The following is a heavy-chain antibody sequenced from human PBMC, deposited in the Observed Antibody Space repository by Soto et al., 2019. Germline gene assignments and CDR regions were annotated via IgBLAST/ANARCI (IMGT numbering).Heavy chain of an antibody. J-gene: IGHJ5*01. CDR2: TYYRSKWYN. Sequence: SHTLQPACAISGDNVSGSGVTWNGTTQDQSTDLEWLGRTYYRSKWYNDYAESVKSRITINPDTSKNQFSLHLNSVTPEDTAVYYCVRLIGNSWLDFWGQGTLVTVSS. CDR1: GDNVSGSGVT. D-gene: IGHD1-26*01. V-gene: IGHV6-1*01. CDR3: VRLIGNSWLDF.